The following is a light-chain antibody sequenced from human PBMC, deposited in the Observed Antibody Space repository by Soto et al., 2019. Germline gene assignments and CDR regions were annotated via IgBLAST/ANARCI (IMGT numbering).Light chain of an antibody. CDR1: QSISNW. V-gene: IGKV1-5*01. J-gene: IGKJ1*01. CDR3: QQYNSYSPWT. CDR2: HAC. Sequence: DIQMTQYPSTLPASVDDSVTITCRASQSISNWLAWYQQKPGTARKLMIYHACNLESGVPSRFSGTESGTEFILTISSLQPEDLATYFCQQYNSYSPWTFGEGTKVDI.